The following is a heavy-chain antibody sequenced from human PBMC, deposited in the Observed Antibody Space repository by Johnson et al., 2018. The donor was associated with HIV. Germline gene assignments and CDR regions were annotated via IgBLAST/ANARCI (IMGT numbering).Heavy chain of an antibody. J-gene: IGHJ3*01. CDR3: ARVALTVAGIAFDTLDV. CDR1: GFIVSNNY. V-gene: IGHV3-53*01. D-gene: IGHD6-19*01. Sequence: VQLVESGGGLVQPGGSLRLSSAASGFIVSNNYMSWARQAPGKGLEWVSIIYSDGSTYYADSVKGRFTISRDNSKNTVYLQMNSLRAEDTAVYYCARVALTVAGIAFDTLDVWGQGTMVIVSS. CDR2: IYSDGST.